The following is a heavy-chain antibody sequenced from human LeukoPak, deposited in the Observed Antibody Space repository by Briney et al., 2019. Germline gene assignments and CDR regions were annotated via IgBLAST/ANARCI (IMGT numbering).Heavy chain of an antibody. CDR1: GGSVSSGTYY. CDR2: IYTSGST. J-gene: IGHJ4*02. D-gene: IGHD6-6*01. CDR3: AREGAARNFDY. V-gene: IGHV4-61*02. Sequence: IPSQTLSLTCTVSGGSVSSGTYYWTWIRQPAGKGLEWIGRIYTSGSTNFNPSLKSRVSISLDTSQNQFSLKMSTVTAADTAVYYCAREGAARNFDYWGQGILVTVSS.